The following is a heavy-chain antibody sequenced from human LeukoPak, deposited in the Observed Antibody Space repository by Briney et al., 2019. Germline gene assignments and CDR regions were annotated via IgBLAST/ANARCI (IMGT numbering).Heavy chain of an antibody. Sequence: GGSLRLSCAASGFTFSSYGMHWVRQAPGKGLEWVAFIRYDGSNKYYADSVKGRFTISRDNSKNTLYLQMNSLRAEDTAAYYCAKDARWLQLLTLDYWGQGTLVTVSS. J-gene: IGHJ4*02. CDR3: AKDARWLQLLTLDY. CDR2: IRYDGSNK. V-gene: IGHV3-30*02. CDR1: GFTFSSYG. D-gene: IGHD5-24*01.